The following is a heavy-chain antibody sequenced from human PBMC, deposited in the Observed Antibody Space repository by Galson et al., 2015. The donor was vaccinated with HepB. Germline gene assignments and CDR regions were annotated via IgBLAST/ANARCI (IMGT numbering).Heavy chain of an antibody. J-gene: IGHJ4*02. CDR2: INPDSGAT. CDR1: GYSFTDYY. V-gene: IGHV1-2*02. CDR3: ARDLDSGSYLAHDF. Sequence: SVKVSCKASGYSFTDYYMHWVRQAPGQGLEWMGWINPDSGATHYAQNFQGRVTMTWDTSISTAYMELSRLISDDTAVYYCARDLDSGSYLAHDFWGQGTLVTVSS. D-gene: IGHD1-26*01.